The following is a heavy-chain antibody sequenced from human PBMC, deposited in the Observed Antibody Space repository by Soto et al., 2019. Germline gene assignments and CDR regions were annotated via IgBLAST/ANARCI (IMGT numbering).Heavy chain of an antibody. CDR1: GGSISSGTYY. CDR3: ARRLARGVIGWFDP. CDR2: LYYTGRT. D-gene: IGHD3-10*01. J-gene: IGHJ5*02. V-gene: IGHV4-39*02. Sequence: TLSLTCTVSGGSISSGTYYWGWIRQPPGKGLEWIGSLYYTGRTYYSPSLKSRVTISVDTSKNHFSLNLTSVTAADTAVYYCARRLARGVIGWFDPWGQGTLVTVSS.